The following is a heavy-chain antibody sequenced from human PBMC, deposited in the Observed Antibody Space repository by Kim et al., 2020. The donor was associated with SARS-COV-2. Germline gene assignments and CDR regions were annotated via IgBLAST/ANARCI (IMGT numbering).Heavy chain of an antibody. CDR1: GYTFETFS. Sequence: ASVKVSCKASGYTFETFSLYWVRQAPGQRFEWMGWINGGNGNTRYSQIFQGRVTITRDTSASTSYMVLSSLTTKDTAVYYCAREGSGSYNWFDPWGQGTLITVSA. V-gene: IGHV1-3*01. CDR3: AREGSGSYNWFDP. J-gene: IGHJ5*02. CDR2: INGGNGNT. D-gene: IGHD3-10*01.